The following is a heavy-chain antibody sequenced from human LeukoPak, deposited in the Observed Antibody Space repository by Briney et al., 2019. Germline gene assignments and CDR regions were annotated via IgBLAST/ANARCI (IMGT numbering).Heavy chain of an antibody. CDR1: GLSFSSFA. J-gene: IGHJ4*02. CDR2: LRGNGET. V-gene: IGHV3-23*01. D-gene: IGHD3-16*01. CDR3: ARASWVSSTDAVR. Sequence: GGSLRLSCAASGLSFSSFAMSWVRQGPARGLEWGSSLRGNGETFYADSVKGRFTLSSDSSRNTVYFQLNNLRVEDTAIYYCARASWVSSTDAVRWGQGTLVTVSS.